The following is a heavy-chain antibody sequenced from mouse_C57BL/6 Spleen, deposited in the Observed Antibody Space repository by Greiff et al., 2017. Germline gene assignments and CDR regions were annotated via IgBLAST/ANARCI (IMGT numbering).Heavy chain of an antibody. Sequence: VQLQQSGAELVRPGTSVKMSCKASGYTFTNYWIGWAKQRPGHGLEWIGDIYPGGGYTNYNEKFKGKATLTADKSSGTAYMQFSSLTSEDSAIYDCARRLTTVVATGAMDYWGQGTSVTVSS. CDR2: IYPGGGYT. V-gene: IGHV1-63*01. CDR3: ARRLTTVVATGAMDY. J-gene: IGHJ4*01. D-gene: IGHD1-1*01. CDR1: GYTFTNYW.